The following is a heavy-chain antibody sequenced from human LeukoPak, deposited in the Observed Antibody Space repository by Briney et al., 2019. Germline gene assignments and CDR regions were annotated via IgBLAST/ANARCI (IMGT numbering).Heavy chain of an antibody. CDR2: INTNTGNP. CDR1: GYTFTGYY. CDR3: ARGGRYFDWLLDY. Sequence: ASVKVSCKASGYTFTGYYMHWVRQAPGQGLEWMGWINTNTGNPTYAQGFTGRFVFSLDTSVSTAYLQISSLKAEDTAVYYCARGGRYFDWLLDYWGQGTLVTVSS. J-gene: IGHJ4*02. D-gene: IGHD3-9*01. V-gene: IGHV7-4-1*02.